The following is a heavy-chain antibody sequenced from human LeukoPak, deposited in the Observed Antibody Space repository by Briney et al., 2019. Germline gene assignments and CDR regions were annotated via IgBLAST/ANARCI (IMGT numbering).Heavy chain of an antibody. Sequence: PSGTLSLTCTVSGDSISSGDYYWSWLRQPAGMGLEWVGRSASSGSTNYNPSLKSRVTISVDTYKNQFSLKLSSVTAADTAVYYCARDSASGGNSWGLEYYYYMDVWGKGTTVTISS. CDR2: SASSGST. D-gene: IGHD4-23*01. CDR3: ARDSASGGNSWGLEYYYYMDV. J-gene: IGHJ6*03. CDR1: GDSISSGDYY. V-gene: IGHV4-61*02.